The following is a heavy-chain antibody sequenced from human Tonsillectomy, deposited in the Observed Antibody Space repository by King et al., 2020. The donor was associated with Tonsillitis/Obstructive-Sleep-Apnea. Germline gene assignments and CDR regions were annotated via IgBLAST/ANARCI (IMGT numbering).Heavy chain of an antibody. CDR1: GFTFSNSE. D-gene: IGHD3-3*01. CDR3: VGGSEYDSDAFDI. J-gene: IGHJ3*02. CDR2: IGSSGGTT. V-gene: IGHV3-48*03. Sequence: VQLVESGGGLVQPGGSLRLSCVASGFTFSNSEMNWVRQAPGKGLEWVSYIGSSGGTTYYGNSVKGRFTISRDKAKNSLYLQMNSLRSEDSALYYCVGGSEYDSDAFDIWGQGTTVTVSS.